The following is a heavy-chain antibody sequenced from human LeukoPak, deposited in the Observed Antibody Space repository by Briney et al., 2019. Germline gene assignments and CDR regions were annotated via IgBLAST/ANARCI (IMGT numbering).Heavy chain of an antibody. V-gene: IGHV4-59*01. CDR1: GGSISSYY. CDR2: IYYSGST. J-gene: IGHJ5*02. Sequence: IPSGTLSLTCTVSGGSISSYYWSWIRQPPGKGLEWIGYIYYSGSTNYNPSLKSRVTISVDTSKNQFSLKLSSVTAADTAVYYCARGPGGYFDPFDPWGQGTLVTVSS. D-gene: IGHD3-9*01. CDR3: ARGPGGYFDPFDP.